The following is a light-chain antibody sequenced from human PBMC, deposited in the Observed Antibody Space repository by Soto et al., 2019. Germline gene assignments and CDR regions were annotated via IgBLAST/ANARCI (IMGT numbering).Light chain of an antibody. CDR3: QQYNSYSEA. J-gene: IGKJ1*01. CDR1: QSIADW. V-gene: IGKV1-5*01. Sequence: DIQMTQSPSTLSASVGDRVTITCRASQSIADWLAWYQQKPGKAPKLLIFDASNLESGVPSRFSGSGSGTDFTLTISSLQPDDFATYYCQQYNSYSEAFGQGTKVDI. CDR2: DAS.